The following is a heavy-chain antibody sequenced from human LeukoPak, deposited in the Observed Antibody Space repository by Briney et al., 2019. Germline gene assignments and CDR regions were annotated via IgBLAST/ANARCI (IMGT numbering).Heavy chain of an antibody. V-gene: IGHV3-30*04. D-gene: IGHD4-17*01. CDR3: AREDYGDYDLYYFDY. Sequence: GGSLRLPCAASGFTFSSYAMHWVRQAPGKGLEWVAVISYDGSNKYYADSVKGRFTISRDNSKNTLYLQMNSLRAEDTAVYYCAREDYGDYDLYYFDYWGQGTLVTVSS. CDR2: ISYDGSNK. CDR1: GFTFSSYA. J-gene: IGHJ4*02.